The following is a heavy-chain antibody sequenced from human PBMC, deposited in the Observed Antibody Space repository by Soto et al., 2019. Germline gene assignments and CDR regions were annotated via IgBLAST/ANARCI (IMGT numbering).Heavy chain of an antibody. CDR2: IYHSGST. CDR1: GGSISGSYW. D-gene: IGHD3-9*01. Sequence: SETLSLTCAVSGGSISGSYWWTWVRQPPGKGLEWIGDIYHSGSTNYNPSLESRVTISVDKSKNQFSLKLMSLSAADTAVYYCGRLEGLATISYYFDYWGQGALVTVSS. V-gene: IGHV4-4*02. CDR3: GRLEGLATISYYFDY. J-gene: IGHJ4*02.